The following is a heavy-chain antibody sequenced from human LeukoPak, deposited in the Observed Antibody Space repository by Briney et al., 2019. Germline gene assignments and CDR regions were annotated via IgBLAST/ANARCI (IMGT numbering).Heavy chain of an antibody. Sequence: QPGGSLRLSCAASGFTFSSYGMHWVRQAPGKGLEWVAVISYDGSNKYYADSVKGRFTISRDNSKNALYLQMNSLRAEDTAVYYCAKDQGGNHYSSSSRGLPYYYYYYYMDVWGKGTTVTVSS. CDR2: ISYDGSNK. CDR1: GFTFSSYG. V-gene: IGHV3-30*18. J-gene: IGHJ6*03. CDR3: AKDQGGNHYSSSSRGLPYYYYYYYMDV. D-gene: IGHD6-6*01.